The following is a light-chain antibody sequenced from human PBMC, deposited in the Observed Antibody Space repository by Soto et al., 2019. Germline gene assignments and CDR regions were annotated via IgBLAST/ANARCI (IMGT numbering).Light chain of an antibody. CDR2: AAS. J-gene: IGKJ4*01. Sequence: DIVMTHSPESLSVSLGERATSNCKSIQMFLYSSNNKNYLAWYQQKPGKAPKLLIYAASSLQSGVPSRFSGSGSGTDFTLTISSLQPEDFATYYCQQSYSTLTLGGGTKVDI. CDR3: QQSYSTLT. CDR1: QMFLYSSNNKNY. V-gene: IGKV1-39*01.